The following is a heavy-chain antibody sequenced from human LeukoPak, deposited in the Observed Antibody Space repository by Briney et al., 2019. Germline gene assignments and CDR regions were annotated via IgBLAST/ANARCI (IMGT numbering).Heavy chain of an antibody. Sequence: RGGSLSLSCAASGFTLSSYSMKWVRQAPGKGLEGVLSISSSISYIYYADSVEGRFTLYRANAKNSLYMQMNRLRAEDTAVYYCARAGYSYGSDAFAIWGQGTMVTVSS. CDR2: ISSSISYI. V-gene: IGHV3-21*01. CDR1: GFTLSSYS. J-gene: IGHJ3*02. D-gene: IGHD5-18*01. CDR3: ARAGYSYGSDAFAI.